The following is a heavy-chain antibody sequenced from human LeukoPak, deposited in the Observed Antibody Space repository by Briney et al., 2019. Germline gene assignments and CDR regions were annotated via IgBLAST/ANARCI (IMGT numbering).Heavy chain of an antibody. J-gene: IGHJ4*02. CDR2: ISSSSSYI. Sequence: GGSLRLSCAASGFTFSSYSMNWVRQAPGKGLEWVSSISSSSSYIYYADSVKGRFTISRDNAKNSLYLQMNSLRAEDTAVYYCAREFGRKVRGVIINWGQGTLVTVSS. CDR3: AREFGRKVRGVIIN. V-gene: IGHV3-21*04. CDR1: GFTFSSYS. D-gene: IGHD3-10*01.